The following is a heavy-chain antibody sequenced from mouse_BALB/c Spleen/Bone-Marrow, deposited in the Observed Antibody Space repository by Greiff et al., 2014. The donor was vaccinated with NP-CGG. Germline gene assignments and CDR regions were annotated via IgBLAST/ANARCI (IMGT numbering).Heavy chain of an antibody. J-gene: IGHJ2*01. Sequence: EVMLVESGGGLVQPGGSLKLSCAASGFTFSSYGMSWVRQTPDKRLELVATINSNGGSNYYPDSVKGRFTITRDNAKNTLYLQMSSLKSEDTAMYYCARSQAYYGNYFDYWGQGTTLTVSS. CDR2: INSNGGSN. CDR3: ARSQAYYGNYFDY. V-gene: IGHV5-6-3*01. D-gene: IGHD2-10*01. CDR1: GFTFSSYG.